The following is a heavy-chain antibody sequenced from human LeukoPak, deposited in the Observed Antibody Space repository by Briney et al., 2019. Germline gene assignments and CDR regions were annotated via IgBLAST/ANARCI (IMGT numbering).Heavy chain of an antibody. CDR2: INPNSGGT. CDR1: GYTFTGYY. D-gene: IGHD3-10*01. V-gene: IGHV1-2*02. J-gene: IGHJ4*02. CDR3: AKRGPTMVRGTPLDY. Sequence: ASVKVSCKASGYTFTGYYMHWVRQAPGQGLEWMGWINPNSGGTNYAQKFQGRVTMTRDTSINTAYMELSRLRSDDTAVYYCAKRGPTMVRGTPLDYWGQGTLVTVSS.